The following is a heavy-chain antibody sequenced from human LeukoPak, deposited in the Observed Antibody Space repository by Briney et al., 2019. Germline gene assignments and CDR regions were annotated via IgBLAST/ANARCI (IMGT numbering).Heavy chain of an antibody. J-gene: IGHJ4*02. Sequence: GGSLRLSCAASGFTFSSYAMSWVRQAPGKGLEWVSAISGSGGSTYYADSVEGRFAISRDNAKNSLYLQMNTLRAEDTAVYYCARGEGLGTTNGGYYFAYWGQGSLVIVSS. V-gene: IGHV3-23*01. CDR1: GFTFSSYA. CDR2: ISGSGGST. D-gene: IGHD1-26*01. CDR3: ARGEGLGTTNGGYYFAY.